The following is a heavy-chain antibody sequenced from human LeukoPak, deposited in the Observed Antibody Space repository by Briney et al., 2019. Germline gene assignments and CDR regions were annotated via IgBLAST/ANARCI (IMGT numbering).Heavy chain of an antibody. D-gene: IGHD5-18*01. CDR1: GFTFSTYE. Sequence: GGSLRLSCVASGFTFSTYEMNWVRQAPGKGLEWVSYISKTGSTTYYSGSVKGRFTISRDNAKNSLFLQMNSLRDEDTAVYYCARDIGYSYAFRYWGQGTLVSVSS. CDR3: ARDIGYSYAFRY. V-gene: IGHV3-48*03. J-gene: IGHJ4*02. CDR2: ISKTGSTT.